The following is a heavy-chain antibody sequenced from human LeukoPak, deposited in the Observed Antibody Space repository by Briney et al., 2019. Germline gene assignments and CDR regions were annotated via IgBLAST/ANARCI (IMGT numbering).Heavy chain of an antibody. Sequence: SVKVSCKASGGTFSSYAISWVRQAPGQGLEWMGRIIPILGIANYAQKFQGRVTITADKSTSTAYMELSSLRSEDTAVYYCAGESDCSSTSCYMDDYWGQGTLVTVSS. CDR2: IIPILGIA. V-gene: IGHV1-69*04. CDR3: AGESDCSSTSCYMDDY. D-gene: IGHD2-2*02. CDR1: GGTFSSYA. J-gene: IGHJ4*02.